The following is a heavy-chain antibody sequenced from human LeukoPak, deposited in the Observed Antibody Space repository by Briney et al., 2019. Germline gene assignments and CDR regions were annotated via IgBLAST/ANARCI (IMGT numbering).Heavy chain of an antibody. D-gene: IGHD2-15*01. J-gene: IGHJ6*03. Sequence: SETLSLTCTVSGGSISSSNYYWGWIRQPPGKGLEWIGTIYYSGTTYYNPSLESRVTIFEDTSKNQFSLMLTSVTAADTAVNYCARQISDYYYYYMDVWGKGTTVTVSS. CDR3: ARQISDYYYYYMDV. CDR1: GGSISSSNYY. CDR2: IYYSGTT. V-gene: IGHV4-39*01.